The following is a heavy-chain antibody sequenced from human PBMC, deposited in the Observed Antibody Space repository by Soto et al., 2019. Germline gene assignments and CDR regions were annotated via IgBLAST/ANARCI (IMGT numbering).Heavy chain of an antibody. CDR1: GGTFSSYA. CDR3: AREQLVQVGGWFDY. CDR2: IIPIFGTA. V-gene: IGHV1-69*13. Sequence: GASVKVSCKASGGTFSSYAISWVRQAPGQGLEWMGGIIPIFGTANYAQKFQGRVTITADESTSTAYMELSSLRSEDTAVYYRAREQLVQVGGWFDYWGQGTLVTVSS. J-gene: IGHJ4*02. D-gene: IGHD6-6*01.